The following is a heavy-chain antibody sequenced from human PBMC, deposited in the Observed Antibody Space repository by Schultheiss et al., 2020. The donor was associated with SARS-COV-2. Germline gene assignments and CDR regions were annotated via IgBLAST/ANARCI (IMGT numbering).Heavy chain of an antibody. CDR2: ISYDGSNK. D-gene: IGHD7-27*01. J-gene: IGHJ4*02. V-gene: IGHV3-30-3*01. CDR3: AKDLTGH. Sequence: GGSLRLSCAASGFTFSSYAMHWVRQAPGKGLEWVAVISYDGSNKYYADSVKGRFTISRDNSKNTLYLQMNSLRAEDTAVYYCAKDLTGHWGQGTLVTVSS. CDR1: GFTFSSYA.